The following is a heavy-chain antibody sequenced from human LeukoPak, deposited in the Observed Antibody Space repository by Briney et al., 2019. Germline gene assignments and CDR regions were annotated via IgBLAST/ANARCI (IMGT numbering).Heavy chain of an antibody. CDR3: ARMAYDILTGYFQPNWFDP. CDR1: GYTFTNYG. J-gene: IGHJ5*02. Sequence: ASVKVSCKASGYTFTNYGISWVRQAPGQGLEWMGWIGGYNGNTKYAQKLQGRVTMTTDTSTSTAYMELRSLRSDDTAVYYCARMAYDILTGYFQPNWFDPWGQGTLVTVSS. D-gene: IGHD3-9*01. CDR2: IGGYNGNT. V-gene: IGHV1-18*01.